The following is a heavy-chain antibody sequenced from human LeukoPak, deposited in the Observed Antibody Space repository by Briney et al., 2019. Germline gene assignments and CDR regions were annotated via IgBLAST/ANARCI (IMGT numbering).Heavy chain of an antibody. CDR2: IYYSGST. J-gene: IGHJ6*03. Sequence: SETLSLTCTVSGGSISSSSYYWGWIRQPPGKGLEWIGSIYYSGSTYYNPSLESRVTISVDTSKNQFSLKLSSVTAADTAVYYCARAFLGYYDFWSGYYSTDYYYYYMDVWGKGTTVTVSS. CDR1: GGSISSSSYY. D-gene: IGHD3-3*01. V-gene: IGHV4-39*07. CDR3: ARAFLGYYDFWSGYYSTDYYYYYMDV.